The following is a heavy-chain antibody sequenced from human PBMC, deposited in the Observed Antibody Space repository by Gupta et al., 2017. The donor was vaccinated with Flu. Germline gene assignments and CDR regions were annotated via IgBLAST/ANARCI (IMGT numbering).Heavy chain of an antibody. Sequence: MSWVRQAPGKGLEWVSLISTSGGSTYYADSVKGRFTISRDNSKKTLYLQINILRAEDTAVYYCAKALSSSSVGDYYYGMDVWGQGTTVTVSS. CDR2: ISTSGGST. CDR3: AKALSSSSVGDYYYGMDV. V-gene: IGHV3-23*01. D-gene: IGHD6-6*01. J-gene: IGHJ6*02.